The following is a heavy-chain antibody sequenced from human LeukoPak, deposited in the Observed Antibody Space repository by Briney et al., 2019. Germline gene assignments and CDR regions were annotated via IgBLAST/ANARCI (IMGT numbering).Heavy chain of an antibody. CDR3: ARVEWAYCGGDCYSKYFQH. J-gene: IGHJ1*01. V-gene: IGHV4-59*12. D-gene: IGHD2-21*02. CDR2: IYYSGST. CDR1: GGSISSYY. Sequence: SETLSLTCTVSGGSISSYYWSWIRQPPGKGLEWIGYIYYSGSTYYNPSLKSRVTISVDTSKNQFSLKLSSVTAADTAVYYCARVEWAYCGGDCYSKYFQHWGQGTLVTVSS.